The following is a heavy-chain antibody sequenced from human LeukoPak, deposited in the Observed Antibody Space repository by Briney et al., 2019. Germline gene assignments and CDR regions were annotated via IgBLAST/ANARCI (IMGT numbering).Heavy chain of an antibody. Sequence: GRSLRLSCAASGFTFSSYAMHWVRQAPGKGLEWVAVISYDGSNKYYADSVKGRFTISRDNSKNTLYLQMNSLRAEDTAVYYCARDRSAREIDYWGRGTLVTVSS. CDR2: ISYDGSNK. V-gene: IGHV3-30*04. CDR1: GFTFSSYA. CDR3: ARDRSAREIDY. D-gene: IGHD6-6*01. J-gene: IGHJ4*02.